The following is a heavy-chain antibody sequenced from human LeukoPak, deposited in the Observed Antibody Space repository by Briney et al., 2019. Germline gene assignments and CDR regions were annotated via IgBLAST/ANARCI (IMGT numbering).Heavy chain of an antibody. Sequence: ASVKVSCKASGYTCTNYGIGWVRQAHGQGLERMGWINTYNGNTNYAQKLRGRVTMTTDTSTSTAYMELRSLRSDDTAVYYCAKDPHEFSSGWSHFDYWGQGTLVTVSS. CDR2: INTYNGNT. D-gene: IGHD6-19*01. CDR3: AKDPHEFSSGWSHFDY. V-gene: IGHV1-18*01. CDR1: GYTCTNYG. J-gene: IGHJ4*02.